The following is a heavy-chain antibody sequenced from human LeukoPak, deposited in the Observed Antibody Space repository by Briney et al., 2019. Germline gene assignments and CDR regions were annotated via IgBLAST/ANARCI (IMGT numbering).Heavy chain of an antibody. J-gene: IGHJ4*02. Sequence: ASVKVSCKASGYTFTSYGISWVRQAPGQGLEWMGWMNPNSGGTKYAQKFQGRVTMSRDMSISTAYMELTSLRSDDTAVYFCARGWRASSSSLDYWGQGTLVSVSS. CDR3: ARGWRASSSSLDY. V-gene: IGHV1-2*02. CDR2: MNPNSGGT. CDR1: GYTFTSYG. D-gene: IGHD6-6*01.